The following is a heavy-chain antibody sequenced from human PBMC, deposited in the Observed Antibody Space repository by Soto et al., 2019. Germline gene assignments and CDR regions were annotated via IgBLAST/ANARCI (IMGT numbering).Heavy chain of an antibody. J-gene: IGHJ5*02. Sequence: QVTLKESGPVLVKPTETLTLTCTVSGFSLSSARMGVSWIRQPPGKALEWLAHIFSNDEKSYSTSLRSRLTIYKDTSRSQVFLTMTNMDPVDTATYYCARSVDSELLGWFDPWGQGTLVTVSS. CDR2: IFSNDEK. D-gene: IGHD1-7*01. CDR3: ARSVDSELLGWFDP. CDR1: GFSLSSARMG. V-gene: IGHV2-26*01.